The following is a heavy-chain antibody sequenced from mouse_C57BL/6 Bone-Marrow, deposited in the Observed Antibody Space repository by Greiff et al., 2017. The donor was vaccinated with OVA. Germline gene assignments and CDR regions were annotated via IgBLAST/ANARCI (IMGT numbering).Heavy chain of an antibody. CDR3: TTLYDYYAMDY. Sequence: EVQVVESGAELVRPGASVKLSCTASGFNIKDDYMHWVKQRPEQGLEWIGWIDPENGDTEYASKFQGKATITADTSSNTAYLQLSSLTSEDTAVYYCTTLYDYYAMDYWGQGTSVTVSS. CDR1: GFNIKDDY. V-gene: IGHV14-4*01. CDR2: IDPENGDT. D-gene: IGHD1-1*01. J-gene: IGHJ4*01.